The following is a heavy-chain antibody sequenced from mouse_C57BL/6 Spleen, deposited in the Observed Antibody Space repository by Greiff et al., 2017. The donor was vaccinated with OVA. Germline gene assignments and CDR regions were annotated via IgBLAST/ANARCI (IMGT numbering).Heavy chain of an antibody. CDR1: GFTFSSYT. J-gene: IGHJ3*01. CDR3: ARHRYYDYDGGTWFAY. V-gene: IGHV5-9*01. D-gene: IGHD2-4*01. CDR2: ISGGGGNT. Sequence: EVMLVESGGGLVKPGGSLKLSCAASGFTFSSYTMSWVRQTPEKRLEWVATISGGGGNTYYPDSVKGRFTISRDNAKNTLYLQMSSLRSEDTALYYCARHRYYDYDGGTWFAYWGQGTLVTVSA.